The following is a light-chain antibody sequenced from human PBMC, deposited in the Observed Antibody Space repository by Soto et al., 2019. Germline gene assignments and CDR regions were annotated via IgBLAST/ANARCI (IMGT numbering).Light chain of an antibody. Sequence: DIVMTQSPATLSVSPGERATLSCRASQSVSSNLAWYQQKPSQAPRLLIYGASTRATGIPARCSGSGSGTEFTLTISSLQSEDFAVYYYHQYNNWPSWTFGQGTKVDIK. J-gene: IGKJ1*01. CDR3: HQYNNWPSWT. CDR1: QSVSSN. V-gene: IGKV3-15*01. CDR2: GAS.